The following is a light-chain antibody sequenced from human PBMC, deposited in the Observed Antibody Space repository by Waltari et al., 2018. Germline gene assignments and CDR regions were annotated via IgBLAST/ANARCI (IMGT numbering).Light chain of an antibody. J-gene: IGLJ1*01. CDR1: NIGGQS. V-gene: IGLV3-21*04. Sequence: YVLSQPPSVSVAQGQTEIITCGGINIGGQSVQWYKQKAGQAPAMVMFYDSDRPSAIPDRSSGSNSGITTTRPITLVEAGDVAHFFCHVWDSSRDPPYVFVPGTTVSVL. CDR2: YDS. CDR3: HVWDSSRDPPYV.